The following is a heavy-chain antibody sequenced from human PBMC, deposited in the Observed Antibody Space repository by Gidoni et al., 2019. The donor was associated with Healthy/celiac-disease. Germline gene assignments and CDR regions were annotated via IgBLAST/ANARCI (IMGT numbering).Heavy chain of an antibody. Sequence: QVQLVQSGAEVRKPGASVKVSCTASGYTFTSYDFNWVRQATGQGLEWMGWMKPNSGNTGYAQNFQGRVTMTRNTSISTAYMELSSLRSEDTAVYSCARGPSAVLLWFGEDNWFDPWGQGTLVTVSS. CDR1: GYTFTSYD. V-gene: IGHV1-8*01. CDR2: MKPNSGNT. D-gene: IGHD3-10*01. J-gene: IGHJ5*02. CDR3: ARGPSAVLLWFGEDNWFDP.